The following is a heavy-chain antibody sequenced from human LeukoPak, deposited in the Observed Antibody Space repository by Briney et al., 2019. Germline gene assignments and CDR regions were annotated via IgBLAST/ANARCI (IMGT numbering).Heavy chain of an antibody. V-gene: IGHV4-30-2*03. CDR1: GGSISSGGYS. Sequence: SQTLSLTCAVSGGSISSGGYSWSWIRQPPGKGLEWIGSIYHSGSTYYNPSLKSRVTISVDTSKNQFSLKLSSVTAADTAVYYCARGPPGRWSGYYHYWGQGTLVTVSS. CDR3: ARGPPGRWSGYYHY. J-gene: IGHJ4*02. CDR2: IYHSGST. D-gene: IGHD3-3*01.